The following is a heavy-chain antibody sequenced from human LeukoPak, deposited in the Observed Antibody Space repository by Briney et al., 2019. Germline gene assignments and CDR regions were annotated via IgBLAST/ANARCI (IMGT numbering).Heavy chain of an antibody. Sequence: GGSLSLSCAASGFTFCTYGMHWVGQAPGPELEGVAFIRYDGSNKESAESVNGRFTFSRDNSQNTLYLQMNSLRAEDTAVSYCSKDPADGEHWDWGQGTLVTVSS. CDR2: IRYDGSNK. D-gene: IGHD4-17*01. J-gene: IGHJ4*02. CDR3: SKDPADGEHWD. V-gene: IGHV3-30*02. CDR1: GFTFCTYG.